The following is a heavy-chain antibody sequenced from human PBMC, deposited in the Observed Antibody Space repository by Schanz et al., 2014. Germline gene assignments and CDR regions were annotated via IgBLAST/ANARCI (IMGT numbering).Heavy chain of an antibody. Sequence: QVHLVQSGAEVKKPGSSVKVSCKASGGTFSSYTISWIRQAPGQGLEWMGRIIPVLAIADYAQKFQGRVTITADKSTFTAYMDVSSLRSEDTAVYYCASSGAGYSSSWDFDYWGQGTLVTVSS. CDR2: IIPVLAIA. D-gene: IGHD6-13*01. CDR1: GGTFSSYT. V-gene: IGHV1-69*02. J-gene: IGHJ4*02. CDR3: ASSGAGYSSSWDFDY.